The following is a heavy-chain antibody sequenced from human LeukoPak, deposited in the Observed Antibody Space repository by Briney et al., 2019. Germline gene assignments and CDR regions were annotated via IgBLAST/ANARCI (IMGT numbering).Heavy chain of an antibody. D-gene: IGHD5-18*01. CDR3: AKGAGGFSYYNWFDP. CDR1: GVSISSSNYY. Sequence: SETLSLTCTVSGVSISSSNYYWGWFRQPPGKGLEWIASVYYGSSTYYNASLKSRVTISLDTSKNQFSLKLASVTAADTAIYYCAKGAGGFSYYNWFDPWGQGTLVTVSS. J-gene: IGHJ5*02. V-gene: IGHV4-39*07. CDR2: VYYGSST.